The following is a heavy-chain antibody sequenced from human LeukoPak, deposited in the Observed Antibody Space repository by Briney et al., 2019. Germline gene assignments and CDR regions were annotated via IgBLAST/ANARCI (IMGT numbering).Heavy chain of an antibody. J-gene: IGHJ6*02. CDR1: GGSISSSDW. CDR3: ARQERYYYGMDV. V-gene: IGHV4-4*02. D-gene: IGHD1-26*01. CDR2: IYHSGST. Sequence: SETLSLTCAVSGGSISSSDWWSWVRPPPGKGLEWIGEIYHSGSTNYNPSLKSRVTISVDRSKNQFSLKLSSVTAADTAVYYCARQERYYYGMDVWGQGTTITVSS.